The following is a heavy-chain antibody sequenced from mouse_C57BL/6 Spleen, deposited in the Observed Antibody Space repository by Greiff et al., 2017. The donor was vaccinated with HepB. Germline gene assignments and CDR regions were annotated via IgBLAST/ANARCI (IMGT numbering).Heavy chain of an antibody. CDR3: TSYGSSYPAWFAY. D-gene: IGHD1-1*01. CDR1: GFNIKDYY. CDR2: IDPEEGDN. J-gene: IGHJ3*01. Sequence: VQLQQSGAELVRPGDSVKLSCTASGFNIKDYYMHWVKQRPEQGLEWIGRIDPEEGDNEYAPKIQGKATMTADTSSNTAYLQLSSLTSEDTAVYYCTSYGSSYPAWFAYWGQGTLVTVSA. V-gene: IGHV14-1*01.